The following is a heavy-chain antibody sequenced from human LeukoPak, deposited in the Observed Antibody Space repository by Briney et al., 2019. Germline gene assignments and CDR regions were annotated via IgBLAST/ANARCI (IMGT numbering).Heavy chain of an antibody. CDR1: GFTFSSYG. V-gene: IGHV3-21*01. D-gene: IGHD6-19*01. Sequence: GGSLRLSCAASGFTFSSYGMNWVRQAPGKGLEWVSSISSSSSYIYYADSVKGRFTISRDNSKNTLYLQMNSLRAEDTAVYYCARVSTRYSSGSLDYWGQGTLVTVSS. CDR2: ISSSSSYI. J-gene: IGHJ4*02. CDR3: ARVSTRYSSGSLDY.